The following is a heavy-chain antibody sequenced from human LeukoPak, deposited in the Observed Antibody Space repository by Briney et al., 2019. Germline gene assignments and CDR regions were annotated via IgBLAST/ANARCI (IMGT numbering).Heavy chain of an antibody. J-gene: IGHJ4*02. CDR3: ARGTMIIVVNLYYFDY. Sequence: VASVKVSFKASGYTFTSYYMHWVRQAPGQGLEWMGIINPSGDVISYAQKFQGRVTVTRDTSTSTVYMELNSLRSEDTAVCYCARGTMIIVVNLYYFDYWGQGTLVTVSS. V-gene: IGHV1-46*01. D-gene: IGHD3-22*01. CDR2: INPSGDVI. CDR1: GYTFTSYY.